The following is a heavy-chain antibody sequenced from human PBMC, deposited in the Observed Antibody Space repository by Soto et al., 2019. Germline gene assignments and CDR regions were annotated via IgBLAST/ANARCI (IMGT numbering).Heavy chain of an antibody. CDR2: INHSGST. Sequence: PSETLSLTCAVYGGSFSGYYWSWIRQPPGKGLEWIGEINHSGSTNYNPSLKSRVTISVDMSKNQFSLKPSFVTAADTAVYYCARGNRAGVVVPAAPPPSYYGMDVWGQGTTVTVSS. J-gene: IGHJ6*02. D-gene: IGHD2-2*01. CDR3: ARGNRAGVVVPAAPPPSYYGMDV. V-gene: IGHV4-34*01. CDR1: GGSFSGYY.